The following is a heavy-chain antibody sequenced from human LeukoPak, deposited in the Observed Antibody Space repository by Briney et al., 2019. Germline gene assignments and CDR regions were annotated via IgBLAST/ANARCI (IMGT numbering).Heavy chain of an antibody. CDR3: ARGYYGPPYY. Sequence: SETLSLTCAVYGGSFSGYYWIWIRQPPGKGREWIGEINHSGSTNYNPSLKRRVTISVDTSKNQFSLKLSSVTAADTAVYYCARGYYGPPYYWGQGTLVTVSS. CDR2: INHSGST. CDR1: GGSFSGYY. D-gene: IGHD3-10*01. V-gene: IGHV4-34*01. J-gene: IGHJ4*02.